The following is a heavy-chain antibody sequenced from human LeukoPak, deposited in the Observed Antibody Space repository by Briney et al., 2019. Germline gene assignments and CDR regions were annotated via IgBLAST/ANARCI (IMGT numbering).Heavy chain of an antibody. CDR3: ARSNLVGATKAPFDY. J-gene: IGHJ4*02. CDR2: INPNSGGT. D-gene: IGHD1-26*01. CDR1: GYTFTAYY. V-gene: IGHV1-2*02. Sequence: ASVKVSCKAAGYTFTAYYMHCVRQAPGQGLEWMGWINPNSGGTNYAQRFQGRVTMTRDTSISTAYMELSRLRSDDTAVYYCARSNLVGATKAPFDYWGQGTLVTVSS.